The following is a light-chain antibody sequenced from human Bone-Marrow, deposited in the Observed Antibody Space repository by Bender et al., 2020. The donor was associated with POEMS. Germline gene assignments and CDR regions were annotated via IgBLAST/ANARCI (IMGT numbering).Light chain of an antibody. J-gene: IGLJ2*01. CDR1: SVNVADEF. V-gene: IGLV6-57*02. Sequence: FMLTQPHSMSESPGKTVTISCTGNSVNVADEFVQWYQQRPGRAPTTVIFEDKERPSGIPDRFSGFKSGNTASLTISGLQAEDEADYYCCSYADNAGSYVVFGGGTKLTVL. CDR2: EDK. CDR3: CSYADNAGSYVV.